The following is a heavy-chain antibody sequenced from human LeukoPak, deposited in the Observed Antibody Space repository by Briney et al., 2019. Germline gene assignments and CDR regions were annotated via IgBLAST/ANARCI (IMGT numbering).Heavy chain of an antibody. D-gene: IGHD3-22*01. J-gene: IGHJ4*02. Sequence: SETLSLTCTVSGGSISSYYWSWIRQPPGKGLEWIGYTYYSGSTNYNPSLKSRVTISVDTSKNQFSLKLSSVTAADTAVYYCARGISMITMYYFDYWGQGTLVTVSS. CDR3: ARGISMITMYYFDY. CDR1: GGSISSYY. V-gene: IGHV4-59*01. CDR2: TYYSGST.